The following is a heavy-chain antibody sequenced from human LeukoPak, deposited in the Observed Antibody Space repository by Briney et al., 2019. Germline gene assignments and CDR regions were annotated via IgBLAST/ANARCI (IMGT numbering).Heavy chain of an antibody. Sequence: KAGGSLRLSCAASGFSVRTNYMNWVRQAPGKGLEWVSSISSSSSYIYYADSVKGRFTISRDNAKNSLYLQMNSLRAEDTAVYYCARIGYTSSCFDYWGQGTLVAVSS. CDR3: ARIGYTSSCFDY. CDR1: GFSVRTNY. J-gene: IGHJ4*02. V-gene: IGHV3-21*01. CDR2: ISSSSSYI. D-gene: IGHD6-13*01.